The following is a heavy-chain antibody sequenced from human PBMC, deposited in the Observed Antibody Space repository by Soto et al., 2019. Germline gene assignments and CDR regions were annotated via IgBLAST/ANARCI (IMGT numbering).Heavy chain of an antibody. D-gene: IGHD3-22*01. J-gene: IGHJ6*02. CDR2: IKQDGSEK. Sequence: HPGGSLRLSCAASGFTFSSYWMSWVRQAPGKGLEWVANIKQDGSEKYYVDSVKGRFTISRDNAKNSLYLQMNSLRAEDTAVYYCARERGRGEGYYDSREGYGMDVWGQGTTVTVSS. V-gene: IGHV3-7*01. CDR1: GFTFSSYW. CDR3: ARERGRGEGYYDSREGYGMDV.